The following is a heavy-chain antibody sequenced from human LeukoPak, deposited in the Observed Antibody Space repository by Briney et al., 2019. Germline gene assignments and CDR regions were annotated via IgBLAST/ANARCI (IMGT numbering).Heavy chain of an antibody. CDR2: TYYRSRWYS. V-gene: IGHV6-1*01. D-gene: IGHD4-11*01. J-gene: IGHJ3*02. CDR3: ARADYTNNEDTFDI. CDR1: GDSASSNSAA. Sequence: SQTLSLTCAISGDSASSNSAAWNWIRQSPSRGLEWLGRTYYRSRWYSDYAVSVKSRITINPDTSRNQFSLHLNSVTPEDTAVYYCARADYTNNEDTFDIWGQGTMVTVSS.